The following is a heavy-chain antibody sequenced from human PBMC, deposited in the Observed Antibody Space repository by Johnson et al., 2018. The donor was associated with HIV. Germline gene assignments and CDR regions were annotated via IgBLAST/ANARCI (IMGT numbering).Heavy chain of an antibody. CDR1: GFTFSSYA. V-gene: IGHV3-66*01. Sequence: EVQLVESGGGVVQPGRSLRLSCAASGFTFSSYAMSWVRQAPGKGLEWVSVIYSGGSTYYADSVKGRFTISRDNSNNTLYLEMNSLRAEDTAVYYCAREKTTPDAFDIWGQGTMVTVSS. J-gene: IGHJ3*02. D-gene: IGHD4-11*01. CDR3: AREKTTPDAFDI. CDR2: IYSGGST.